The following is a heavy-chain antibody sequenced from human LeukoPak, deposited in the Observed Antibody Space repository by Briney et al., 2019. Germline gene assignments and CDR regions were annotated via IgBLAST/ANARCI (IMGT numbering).Heavy chain of an antibody. J-gene: IGHJ5*02. CDR2: LSGDGSTT. Sequence: GGSLRLSCAASGXTFSSYAMSWVRQAPGKGLVWVARLSGDGSTTRHADSVKGRFTISRDNAKSTLYLQMDSLRVEDTALYYCARGIASSRSVAIDLWGRGTLVVVSS. CDR3: ARGIASSRSVAIDL. CDR1: GXTFSSYA. D-gene: IGHD6-13*01. V-gene: IGHV3-74*01.